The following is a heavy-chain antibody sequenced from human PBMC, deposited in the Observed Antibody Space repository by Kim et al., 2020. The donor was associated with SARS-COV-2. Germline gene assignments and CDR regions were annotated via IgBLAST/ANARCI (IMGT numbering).Heavy chain of an antibody. CDR1: GFTFSSYA. CDR3: AKDGTFGSYFGADY. V-gene: IGHV3-23*01. Sequence: GGSLRLSCAASGFTFSSYAMSWVRQAPGKGLEWVSAISGSGGSTYYADSVKGRFTISRDNSKNTLYLQMNSLRAEDTAVYYCAKDGTFGSYFGADYWGQGTLVTVSS. D-gene: IGHD1-26*01. J-gene: IGHJ4*02. CDR2: ISGSGGST.